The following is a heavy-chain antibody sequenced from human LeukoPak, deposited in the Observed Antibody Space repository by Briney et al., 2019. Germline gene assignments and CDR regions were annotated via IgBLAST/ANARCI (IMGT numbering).Heavy chain of an antibody. CDR1: GGSISSYY. CDR2: IYYSGST. V-gene: IGHV4-59*12. J-gene: IGHJ4*02. Sequence: PSETLSLTCTVSGGSISSYYWSWIRQPPGKGLEWIGYIYYSGSTNYNPSLKSRVTTSVDTSKNQFSLKLSSVTAADTAVYYCARANRGYGVLDYWGQGTLVTVSS. D-gene: IGHD4-17*01. CDR3: ARANRGYGVLDY.